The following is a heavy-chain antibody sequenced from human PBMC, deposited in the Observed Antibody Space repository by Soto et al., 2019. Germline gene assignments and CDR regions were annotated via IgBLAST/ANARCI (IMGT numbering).Heavy chain of an antibody. CDR3: ARDKGIWSGYGTPNYYNGMDV. CDR1: GYTFTGYY. J-gene: IGHJ6*01. CDR2: INPNSGGT. D-gene: IGHD3-3*01. V-gene: IGHV1-2*04. Sequence: GASVKVSCKASGYTFTGYYMHWVRQAPGQGLEWMGWINPNSGGTNYAQKFQGWVTMTRDTSISTAYMELSRLRSDDTAVYYCARDKGIWSGYGTPNYYNGMDVWGQGTTVTVCS.